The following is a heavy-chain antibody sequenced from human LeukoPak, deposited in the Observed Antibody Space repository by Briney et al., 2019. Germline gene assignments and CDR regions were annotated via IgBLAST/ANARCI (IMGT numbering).Heavy chain of an antibody. Sequence: PSETLSLTCSVSGGSISSSSNYWGWIRQPPGKGLEWIGSIYYSGSTYYNPSLKSRVTISVDTSKNQFSLKLSSVTAADTAVHYCARTGSSGWYSSYWYFDLWGRGTLVTVSS. CDR1: GGSISSSSNY. J-gene: IGHJ2*01. CDR3: ARTGSSGWYSSYWYFDL. CDR2: IYYSGST. V-gene: IGHV4-39*07. D-gene: IGHD6-19*01.